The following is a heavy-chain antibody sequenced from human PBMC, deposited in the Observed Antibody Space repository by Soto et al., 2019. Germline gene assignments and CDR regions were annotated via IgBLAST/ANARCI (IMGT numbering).Heavy chain of an antibody. CDR2: IKQDGSEK. J-gene: IGHJ6*02. V-gene: IGHV3-7*05. D-gene: IGHD3-10*01. CDR1: GFTFSSYW. Sequence: EVQLVESGGGLVQPGGSLRLSCAASGFTFSSYWMRWVRQAPGKGLEWVANIKQDGSEKYYVDSVKGRFTISRDNAKNSLYLQMNSLRAEDTAVYYCASDPSTYYYGSGSPDELHPAYYYGMDVWGQGTTVTVAS. CDR3: ASDPSTYYYGSGSPDELHPAYYYGMDV.